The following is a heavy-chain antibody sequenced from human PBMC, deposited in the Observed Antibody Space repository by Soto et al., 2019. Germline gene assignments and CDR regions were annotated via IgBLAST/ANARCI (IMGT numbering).Heavy chain of an antibody. D-gene: IGHD5-18*01. V-gene: IGHV3-11*01. J-gene: IGHJ6*02. CDR2: ISSSGSTI. Sequence: QVQLVESGGGLVKPGGSLRLSCAASGFTFSDYYMSWIRQATGKGLEWVSYISSSGSTIYYADSVKGRFTISRDNAKNSLYLQMNSLRAEDTAVYYCASGYSYGSSYYYGMDVWGQGTTVTVSS. CDR1: GFTFSDYY. CDR3: ASGYSYGSSYYYGMDV.